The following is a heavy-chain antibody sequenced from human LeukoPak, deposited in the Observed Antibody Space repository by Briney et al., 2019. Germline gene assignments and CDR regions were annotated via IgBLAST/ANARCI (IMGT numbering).Heavy chain of an antibody. D-gene: IGHD3-10*01. CDR3: ARDRVRGLFDY. Sequence: GGSLRLSCAASGFTFSSYGMHWVRQAPGKGLEWVAVIWYDGSNKYYADSVKDRFTISRDNSKNTLYLQMNSLRAEDTAVYYCARDRVRGLFDYWGQGTLVTVSS. CDR1: GFTFSSYG. J-gene: IGHJ4*02. CDR2: IWYDGSNK. V-gene: IGHV3-33*01.